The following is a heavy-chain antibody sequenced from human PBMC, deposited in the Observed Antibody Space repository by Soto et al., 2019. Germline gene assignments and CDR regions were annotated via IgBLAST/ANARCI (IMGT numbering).Heavy chain of an antibody. CDR1: GGTFISYT. V-gene: IGHV1-69*13. CDR3: ARVPESRAAADYGMDV. D-gene: IGHD6-13*01. Sequence: SVKVSCKASGGTFISYTINWVRQAPGQRLEWMGGIIPIFRTTKYAQKFQGRITISADESTSTAYMELSSLRSEDTAVYYCARVPESRAAADYGMDVWGQGTTVTVSS. J-gene: IGHJ6*02. CDR2: IIPIFRTT.